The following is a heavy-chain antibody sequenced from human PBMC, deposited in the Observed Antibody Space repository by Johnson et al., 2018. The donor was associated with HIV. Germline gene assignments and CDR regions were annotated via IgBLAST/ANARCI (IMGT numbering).Heavy chain of an antibody. V-gene: IGHV3-48*04. CDR2: ISESGTTI. Sequence: VQLVESGGGLVQPGGSLRLSCAASGFTFTNAWMHWVRQAPGKGLEWVSYISESGTTIYYADSVKGRFTISRDNAKNSLYLHLNSLKTEDTALYYCATDPQFLEWLLRGGTDAFHIWGQGTMVTVSS. CDR1: GFTFTNAW. D-gene: IGHD3-3*01. J-gene: IGHJ3*02. CDR3: ATDPQFLEWLLRGGTDAFHI.